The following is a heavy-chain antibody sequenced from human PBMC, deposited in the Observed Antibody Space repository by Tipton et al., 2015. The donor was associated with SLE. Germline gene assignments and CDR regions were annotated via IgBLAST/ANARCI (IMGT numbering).Heavy chain of an antibody. J-gene: IGHJ6*03. V-gene: IGHV1-8*01. CDR3: ARADSPGYYYFMDV. Sequence: QLVQSGAEVKKPGASVKVSCKASGYTFTSYDLNWVRQATGQGLEWMGWMNPNSGKTGYAQKFQGRVTITRDTSVNTAYMELSSLRSEDTAVYYCARADSPGYYYFMDVWGTGTTVTVSS. CDR1: GYTFTSYD. D-gene: IGHD2-15*01. CDR2: MNPNSGKT.